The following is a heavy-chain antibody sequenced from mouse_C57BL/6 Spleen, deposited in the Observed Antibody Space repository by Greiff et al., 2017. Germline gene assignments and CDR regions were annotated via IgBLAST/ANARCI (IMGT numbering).Heavy chain of an antibody. CDR2: INPNNGGT. V-gene: IGHV1-18*01. J-gene: IGHJ3*01. Sequence: VQLQQSGPELVKPGASVKIPCKASGYTFTDYNMDWVKQSHGKSLEWIGDINPNNGGTIYNQKFKGKATLTVDQSSSTAYMELRSLTSEDTAVYYCARSGDGYYEGFAYWGQGTLVTVSA. CDR3: ARSGDGYYEGFAY. CDR1: GYTFTDYN. D-gene: IGHD2-3*01.